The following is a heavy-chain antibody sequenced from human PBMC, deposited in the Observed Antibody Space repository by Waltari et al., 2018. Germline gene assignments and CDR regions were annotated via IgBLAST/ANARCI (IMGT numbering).Heavy chain of an antibody. CDR1: GGSFSGSY. CDR2: INHSGST. V-gene: IGHV4-34*01. Sequence: QVQLQQWGAGLLKPSETLSLTCAVYGGSFSGSYWSWIRQPPGKGLEWIGEINHSGSTNYNPSLKSRVTISVDTSKNQFSLKLSSVTAADTAVYYCASHSQWLVRWGWFDPWGQGTLVTVSS. D-gene: IGHD6-19*01. J-gene: IGHJ5*02. CDR3: ASHSQWLVRWGWFDP.